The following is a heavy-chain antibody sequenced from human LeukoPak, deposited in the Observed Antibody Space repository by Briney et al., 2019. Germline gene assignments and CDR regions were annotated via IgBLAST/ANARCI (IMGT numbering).Heavy chain of an antibody. V-gene: IGHV3-30-3*01. D-gene: IGHD7-27*01. CDR3: ARRPTGDPDDY. CDR1: GFTFSSYA. CDR2: ISYDGSNK. Sequence: GGSLRLSCAASGFTFSSYAMHWVRQAPGKGLEWVAVISYDGSNKYYADSVKGRFTISRDNSKNTLYLQMNNLRAEDTAVYYCARRPTGDPDDYWGQGTLVTVSS. J-gene: IGHJ4*02.